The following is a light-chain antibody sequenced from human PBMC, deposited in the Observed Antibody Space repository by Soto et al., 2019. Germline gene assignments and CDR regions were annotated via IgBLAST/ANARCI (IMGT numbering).Light chain of an antibody. V-gene: IGKV1-39*01. J-gene: IGKJ1*01. CDR2: AAS. CDR3: QQTFGTPRP. CDR1: EKIRTY. Sequence: EIQMTQSASSLSASAGDRVTITYRASEKIRTYLNWYQQKPGKAPEVLIYAASKLQSGVPLRFSGSGSGTDFTLNITRLQPEDFATYYCQQTFGTPRPFGQGTKV.